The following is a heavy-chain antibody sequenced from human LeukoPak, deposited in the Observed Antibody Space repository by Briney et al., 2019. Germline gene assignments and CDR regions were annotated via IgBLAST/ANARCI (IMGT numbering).Heavy chain of an antibody. CDR1: GFTFNKYW. CDR2: IKQDGSAQ. CDR3: AKGWAVAVVVHGY. J-gene: IGHJ4*02. V-gene: IGHV3-7*03. D-gene: IGHD2-15*01. Sequence: GGSLRLSCAASGFTFNKYWMNWVRQAPGKGLEWVANIKQDGSAQNYVDSVKGRFTISRDNSKNTLYLQMNSLRAEGTAVYYCAKGWAVAVVVHGYWGQGTLVTVSS.